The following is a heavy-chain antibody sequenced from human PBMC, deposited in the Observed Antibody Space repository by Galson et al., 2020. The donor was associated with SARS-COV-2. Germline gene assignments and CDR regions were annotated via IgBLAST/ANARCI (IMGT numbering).Heavy chain of an antibody. J-gene: IGHJ4*02. CDR3: VTSAVLGGGLMRGWFYYFDY. D-gene: IGHD3-3*02. Sequence: GESLKISCSASDFTFSNYAMHWVRQAPGRGLEYVAAVSNDGYIPYHVEAVKDRLDISRDNSKNILYLQMSWLRAEDTALYYCVTSAVLGGGLMRGWFYYFDYWGLGTLVTVSS. CDR2: VSNDGYIP. CDR1: DFTFSNYA. V-gene: IGHV3-64D*08.